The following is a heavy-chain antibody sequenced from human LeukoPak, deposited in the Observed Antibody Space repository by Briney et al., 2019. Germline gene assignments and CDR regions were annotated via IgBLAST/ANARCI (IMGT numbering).Heavy chain of an antibody. V-gene: IGHV3-48*01. Sequence: GGSLRLSCAASGFSFSSHSMTWDRQAPGKGLEWIAYISTSNTIYYADSVSGRFTVSRDNAKNSLFLQMNSLRAEDTAIYHCARVAYYDFWSGLIPHTYYMDVWGKGTTVIVSS. CDR1: GFSFSSHS. CDR2: ISTSNTI. D-gene: IGHD3-3*01. J-gene: IGHJ6*03. CDR3: ARVAYYDFWSGLIPHTYYMDV.